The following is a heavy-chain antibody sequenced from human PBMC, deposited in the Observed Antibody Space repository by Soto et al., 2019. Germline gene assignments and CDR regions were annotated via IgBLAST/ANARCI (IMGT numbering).Heavy chain of an antibody. J-gene: IGHJ4*02. CDR2: IWYDGRNK. D-gene: IGHD1-7*01. Sequence: GGSLRLSCAASGFTFSNHGMHWVRQAPGKGLEWVAVIWYDGRNKEYVDSVKGRFTISRDNSKNTVYLEMSSLRPEDTAVYYCARDGTPFNWNYVDFDYWGPGTLVTVSS. CDR3: ARDGTPFNWNYVDFDY. CDR1: GFTFSNHG. V-gene: IGHV3-33*01.